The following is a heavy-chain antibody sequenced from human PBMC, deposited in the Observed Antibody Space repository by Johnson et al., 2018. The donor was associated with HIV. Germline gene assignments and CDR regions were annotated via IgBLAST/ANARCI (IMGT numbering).Heavy chain of an antibody. CDR1: GFTFSSYG. CDR3: AKDGAAAGTVGADAFDI. Sequence: PGRSLRLSCAASGFTFSSYGMHWVRQAPAKGLEWVAVISYDGSDKYYADSVKGRLTISRDNSKNTLYLQMNSLRAEDTAVYYCAKDGAAAGTVGADAFDIWGQGTMVTVSS. J-gene: IGHJ3*02. CDR2: ISYDGSDK. D-gene: IGHD6-13*01. V-gene: IGHV3-30*18.